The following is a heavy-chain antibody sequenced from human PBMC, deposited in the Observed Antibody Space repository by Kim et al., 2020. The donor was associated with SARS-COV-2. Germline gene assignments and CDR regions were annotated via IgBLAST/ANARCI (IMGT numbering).Heavy chain of an antibody. D-gene: IGHD6-6*01. J-gene: IGHJ4*02. CDR3: ARRGFREYSSRRAFDY. CDR2: INHSGST. Sequence: SETLSLTCAVYGGSFSGYYWSWIRQPPGKGLEWIGEINHSGSTNYNPSLKSRVTISVDTSKNQFSLKLSSVTAADTAVYYCARRGFREYSSRRAFDYWGQGTLVTVSS. V-gene: IGHV4-34*01. CDR1: GGSFSGYY.